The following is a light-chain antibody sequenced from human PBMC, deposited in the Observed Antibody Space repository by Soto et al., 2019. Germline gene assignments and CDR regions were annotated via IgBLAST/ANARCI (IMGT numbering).Light chain of an antibody. V-gene: IGKV1-9*01. CDR3: QKVKSYPRT. CDR2: EES. CDR1: QAITNN. Sequence: DIHLTQSPSSLSASVGDRVTITCRASQAITNNLAWYQQKPGNPPKLLIYEESTLHSVVPSRCSGRKFGTQFILTIDRLQPEDFATYYCQKVKSYPRTFGGGTKVEIK. J-gene: IGKJ4*01.